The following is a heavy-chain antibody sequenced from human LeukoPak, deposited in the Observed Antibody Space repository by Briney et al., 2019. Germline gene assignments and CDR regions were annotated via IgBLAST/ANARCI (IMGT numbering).Heavy chain of an antibody. CDR2: INPNSGGT. V-gene: IGHV1-2*02. J-gene: IGHJ4*02. D-gene: IGHD1-26*01. CDR3: ARQSTRSYLSAFDY. CDR1: GYTFTGYY. Sequence: ASVKVSCKASGYTFTGYYMHWVRQAPGQGLEWMGWINPNSGGTNYAQKFQGRVTMTRDTSISTAYMELSRLRSDDTAVYYCARQSTRSYLSAFDYWGQGTLVTVSS.